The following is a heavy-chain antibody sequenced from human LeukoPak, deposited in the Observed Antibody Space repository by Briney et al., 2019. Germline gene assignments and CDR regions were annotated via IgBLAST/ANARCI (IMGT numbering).Heavy chain of an antibody. J-gene: IGHJ4*02. Sequence: ASVKVSCKASGYTFTGYYMHWVRQAPGQGLEWMGWINPNSGGTNYAQKFQGRVTMTRDTSISTAYMELSRLRSDDTAVYYCARGCGVSYYYDSSGYYVRDDYWGQGTLVTVSS. CDR1: GYTFTGYY. V-gene: IGHV1-2*02. D-gene: IGHD3-22*01. CDR2: INPNSGGT. CDR3: ARGCGVSYYYDSSGYYVRDDY.